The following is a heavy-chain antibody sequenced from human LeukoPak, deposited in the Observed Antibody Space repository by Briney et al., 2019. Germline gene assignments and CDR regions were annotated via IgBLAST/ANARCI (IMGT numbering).Heavy chain of an antibody. Sequence: GGSLRLSCAASGFTFSSYWMSWVRQAPGKGLEWVANIKQDGSEKYYVDSVKGRFTISRDNSKNTLYLQMNSLRAEDTAVYYCAREGKPYYDFWSGYSRPFDYWGQGTLVTVSS. D-gene: IGHD3-3*01. CDR2: IKQDGSEK. V-gene: IGHV3-7*01. CDR1: GFTFSSYW. CDR3: AREGKPYYDFWSGYSRPFDY. J-gene: IGHJ4*02.